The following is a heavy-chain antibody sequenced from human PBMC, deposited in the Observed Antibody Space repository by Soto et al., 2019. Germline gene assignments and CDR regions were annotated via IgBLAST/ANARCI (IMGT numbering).Heavy chain of an antibody. Sequence: GGSLRLSCAASGFTFRRYAMTWIRQAPGKGLEWVSVISGSGGSTYYADSVKGRFTISRDNSKNTLYLQMNSLRAEDTAVYYCARDRHYDFWRNYYYYGMDVWGQGTTVTVSS. CDR1: GFTFRRYA. V-gene: IGHV3-23*01. J-gene: IGHJ6*02. D-gene: IGHD3-3*01. CDR3: ARDRHYDFWRNYYYYGMDV. CDR2: ISGSGGST.